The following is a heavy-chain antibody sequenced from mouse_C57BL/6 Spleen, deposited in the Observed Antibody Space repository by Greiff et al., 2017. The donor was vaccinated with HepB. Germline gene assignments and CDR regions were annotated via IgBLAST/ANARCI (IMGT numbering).Heavy chain of an antibody. D-gene: IGHD2-4*01. Sequence: QVTLKESGPGLLQSSQTLSLTCSFSGFSLSTSGMGVSWIRQPSGKGLEWLAHIYWDDDKRYNPFLKSRLTISKDTSRNPVILKSTSVDTADTATYYCARREGYDNGRDFDVWGTGTTVTVSS. CDR2: IYWDDDK. CDR3: ARREGYDNGRDFDV. CDR1: GFSLSTSGMG. J-gene: IGHJ1*03. V-gene: IGHV8-12*01.